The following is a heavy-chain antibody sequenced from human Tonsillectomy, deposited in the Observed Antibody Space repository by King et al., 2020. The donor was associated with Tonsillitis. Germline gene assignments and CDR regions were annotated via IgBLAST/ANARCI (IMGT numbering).Heavy chain of an antibody. CDR1: GGSISSYY. CDR2: IDDNGST. J-gene: IGHJ3*02. D-gene: IGHD1-26*01. CDR3: ARENSAGAIPWKAFDI. V-gene: IGHV4-59*01. Sequence: QLQESGPGLVKPSETLSLTCSVSGGSISSYYWSWIRQPPGKGLEWIGYIDDNGSTNYNPSLKSRVTISLDTSKKQFSLKLNSVNAADTAVYYCARENSAGAIPWKAFDIWGQGTMVTVSS.